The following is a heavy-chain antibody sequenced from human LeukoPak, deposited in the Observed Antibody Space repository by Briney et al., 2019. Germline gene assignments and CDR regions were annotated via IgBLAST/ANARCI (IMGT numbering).Heavy chain of an antibody. D-gene: IGHD6-13*01. CDR2: ISGSGGSP. V-gene: IGHV3-23*01. CDR3: AKDVSAAAGQDAFDI. J-gene: IGHJ3*02. Sequence: GGSPRLSCAASGFTFSSYAMTWVRQAPGKGLEWVSAISGSGGSPYYADSVKGRFTVSRDNSKNMLYLQMNSLRAEDTAVYFCAKDVSAAAGQDAFDIWGQGTLVTVSS. CDR1: GFTFSSYA.